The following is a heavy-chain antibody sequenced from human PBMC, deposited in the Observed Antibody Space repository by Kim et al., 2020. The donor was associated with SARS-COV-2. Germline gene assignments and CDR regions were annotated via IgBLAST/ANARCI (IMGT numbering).Heavy chain of an antibody. V-gene: IGHV1-3*01. CDR3: ARDGTIFGVVNNNWFDP. CDR2: INAGNGNT. D-gene: IGHD3-3*01. Sequence: ASVKVSCKASGYTFTSYAMHWVRQAPGQRLEWMGWINAGNGNTKYSQKFQGRVTITRDTSASTAYMELSSLRSEDTAVYYCARDGTIFGVVNNNWFDPWGQGTLVTVSS. CDR1: GYTFTSYA. J-gene: IGHJ5*02.